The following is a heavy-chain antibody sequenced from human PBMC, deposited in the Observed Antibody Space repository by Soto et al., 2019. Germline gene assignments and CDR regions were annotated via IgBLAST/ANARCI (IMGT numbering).Heavy chain of an antibody. Sequence: EVQLVESGGGLVKPGGSLRLSCAASGFTFSSYSMNWVRQAPGKGLEWVSSISSSSSYIYYADSVKGRFTISRDNAKNSLYLQMNSLRAEDTAVYYCARHLYSSTPEGDYYYGMDVWGQGTTVTVSS. CDR3: ARHLYSSTPEGDYYYGMDV. CDR1: GFTFSSYS. V-gene: IGHV3-21*01. D-gene: IGHD6-13*01. J-gene: IGHJ6*02. CDR2: ISSSSSYI.